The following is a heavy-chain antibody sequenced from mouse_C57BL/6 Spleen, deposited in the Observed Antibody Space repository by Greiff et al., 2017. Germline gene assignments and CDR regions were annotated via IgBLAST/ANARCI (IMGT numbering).Heavy chain of an antibody. J-gene: IGHJ4*01. V-gene: IGHV1-55*01. CDR2: IYPGSGST. CDR3: ARNYYGNPYYAMHH. D-gene: IGHD2-1*01. CDR1: GYTFTSYW. Sequence: QVQLQQPGAELVKPGASVKMSCKASGYTFTSYWITWVKQRPGQGLEWIGDIYPGSGSTNYNEKFKSKATLTVDTSSSTAYMQLSSLTSEDSAVYYCARNYYGNPYYAMHHWGQGTSVTVSS.